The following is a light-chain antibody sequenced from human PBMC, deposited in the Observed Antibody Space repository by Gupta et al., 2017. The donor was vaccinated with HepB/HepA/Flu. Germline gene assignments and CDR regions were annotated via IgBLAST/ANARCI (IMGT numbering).Light chain of an antibody. CDR2: AAS. J-gene: IGKJ5*01. CDR3: QQAKSYPFT. CDR1: QDVNSW. V-gene: IGKV1-12*01. Sequence: DIQMTQSPSSLSASVGDTVTITCRASQDVNSWLAWYQQKPGKAPKLLIYAASSLQSAVPSRFSGSGSGTDFTLTISTLQPEDVAIYYCQQAKSYPFTFGQGTQVEIK.